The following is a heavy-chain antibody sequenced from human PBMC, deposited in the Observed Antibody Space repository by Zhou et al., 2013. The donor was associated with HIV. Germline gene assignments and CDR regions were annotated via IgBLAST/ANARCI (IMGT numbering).Heavy chain of an antibody. J-gene: IGHJ5*01. CDR1: GDSFRRFA. D-gene: IGHD3-16*01. CDR2: ILPMPRTA. Sequence: QVHLVQSGAEVKKPGSSMKVSCKVSGDSFRRFAISWVRQAPGQGLEWMGRILPMPRTANVAQKFQGRVSITADTSTSTMLMEMTSLTSDDTAVYYCATHPRAAFDSRDSLFGWFDSWGPGTRVTVSS. CDR3: ATHPRAAFDSRDSLFGWFDS. V-gene: IGHV1-69*04.